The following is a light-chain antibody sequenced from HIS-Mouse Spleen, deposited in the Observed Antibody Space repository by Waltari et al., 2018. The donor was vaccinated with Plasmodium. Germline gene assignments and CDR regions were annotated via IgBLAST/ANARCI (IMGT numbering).Light chain of an antibody. Sequence: EIVITQSPATLSVSPGEQATLSCRASQSVSSNLAWYQQKPGQAPRLLIYGASSRATGIPARFSGSGSGTEFTLAISSLQSEDFAGYYCQQYNNWSFTFGPGTKVDIK. J-gene: IGKJ3*01. V-gene: IGKV3-15*01. CDR2: GAS. CDR3: QQYNNWSFT. CDR1: QSVSSN.